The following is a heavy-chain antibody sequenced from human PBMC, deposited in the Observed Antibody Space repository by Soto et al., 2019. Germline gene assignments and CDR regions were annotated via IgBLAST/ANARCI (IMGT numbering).Heavy chain of an antibody. Sequence: PSETLSLTCTVSGGSISSYYWSWIRQPPGKGLEWIGYFYYSGSTNNNPSLKSRVTISVDTSKNQFSLKLTSVIAADTAVYYCARRYSSAFDIWGQGTMVT. D-gene: IGHD6-13*01. CDR2: FYYSGST. V-gene: IGHV4-59*08. CDR1: GGSISSYY. J-gene: IGHJ3*02. CDR3: ARRYSSAFDI.